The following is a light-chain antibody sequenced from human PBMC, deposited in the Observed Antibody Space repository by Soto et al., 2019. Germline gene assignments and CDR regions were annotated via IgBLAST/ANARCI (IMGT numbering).Light chain of an antibody. Sequence: DIQMTQSPSTLSASVGDRVTITCRASQSISSWLAWYQQKPGKAPKLLIYKASSLESGVPSRFSGSGSGTEFTLTINRLEPEDFAVYYCLQYGTSPYTFGQGTKLEIK. CDR1: QSISSW. CDR3: LQYGTSPYT. J-gene: IGKJ2*01. CDR2: KAS. V-gene: IGKV1-5*03.